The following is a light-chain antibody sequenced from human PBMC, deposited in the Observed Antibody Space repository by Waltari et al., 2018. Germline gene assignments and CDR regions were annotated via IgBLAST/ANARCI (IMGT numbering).Light chain of an antibody. V-gene: IGLV2-11*01. J-gene: IGLJ3*02. CDR3: CSYAGNYLRV. CDR1: SRDVGGSHH. Sequence: QSALTQPRPLSGSPRPSGTISCTGTSRDVGGSHHFLCSQQYPGIAPKVVIYNVSRRPSWVPDRFSGSKSGNTASLTISGLQAEDEADYYCCSYAGNYLRVFGGGTRLTVL. CDR2: NVS.